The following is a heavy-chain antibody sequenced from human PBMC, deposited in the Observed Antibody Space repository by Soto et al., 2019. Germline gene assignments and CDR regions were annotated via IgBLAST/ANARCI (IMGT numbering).Heavy chain of an antibody. J-gene: IGHJ4*02. D-gene: IGHD3-16*02. CDR3: AKVIWGSYRYAPYYFDY. CDR2: IYPGDSDT. CDR1: GYSFTSDW. Sequence: PVESLKISCNGSGYSFTSDWIGWVRQMPWKGLEWMGIIYPGDSDTRYSPSFQGQVTISADKSISTAYLQWSSLKASDTAMYYCAKVIWGSYRYAPYYFDYWGQGTLVTVSS. V-gene: IGHV5-51*01.